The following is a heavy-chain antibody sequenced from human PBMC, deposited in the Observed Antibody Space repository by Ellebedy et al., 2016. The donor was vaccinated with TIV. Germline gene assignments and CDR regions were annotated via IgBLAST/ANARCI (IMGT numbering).Heavy chain of an antibody. V-gene: IGHV3-74*01. CDR1: GFTFSCCA. J-gene: IGHJ4*02. CDR3: ARDGDHHVDLDN. Sequence: GESLKISCAASGFTFSCCAMSWVRQAPGKGLEWVSRIDSDGHTTRYADLVEGRFTISRDNAKNTLYLQMNSLRAEDTALYYCARDGDHHVDLDNWGQGTLVTVSS. D-gene: IGHD5-12*01. CDR2: IDSDGHTT.